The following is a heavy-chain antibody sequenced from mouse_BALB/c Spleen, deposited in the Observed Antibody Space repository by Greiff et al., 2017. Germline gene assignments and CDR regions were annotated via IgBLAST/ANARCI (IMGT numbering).Heavy chain of an antibody. CDR2: ILPGSGST. Sequence: QVQLKESGAELMKPGASVKISCKATGYTFSSYWIEWVKQRPGHGLEWIGEILPGSGSTNYNEKFKGKATFTADTSSNTAYMQLSSLTSEDSAVYYCARGGDYRYDGGAWFAYWGQGTLVTVSA. CDR3: ARGGDYRYDGGAWFAY. D-gene: IGHD2-14*01. J-gene: IGHJ3*01. V-gene: IGHV1-9*01. CDR1: GYTFSSYW.